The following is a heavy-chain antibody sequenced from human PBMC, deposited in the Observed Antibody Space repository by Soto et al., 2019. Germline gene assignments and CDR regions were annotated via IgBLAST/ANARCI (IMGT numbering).Heavy chain of an antibody. Sequence: EVQLVESGGGLVRPGGSLRLSCAASGFTFSRYSMNWVRQAPGKGLEWVSSISSTTNYIYYADSMKGRFTVSRDNAKNSVYLDMNALTAEARAVYSGAGESEDLTSNFAYWGRGTRVTVSP. V-gene: IGHV3-21*01. J-gene: IGHJ4*02. D-gene: IGHD3-10*01. CDR1: GFTFSRYS. CDR2: ISSTTNYI. CDR3: AGESEDLTSNFAY.